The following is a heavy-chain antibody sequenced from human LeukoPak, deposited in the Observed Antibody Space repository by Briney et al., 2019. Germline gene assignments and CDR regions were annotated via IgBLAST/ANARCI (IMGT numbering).Heavy chain of an antibody. V-gene: IGHV4-59*01. Sequence: SETLSLTCTVSGGSISSYYWSWIRQPPGKGLEWIGYIFYSGSTNYNPSLKSRVTISVDTSKNQFSLKLSSATAADTAVYYCAREIRVPGYYGMDVWGQGTTVTVSS. D-gene: IGHD3-10*01. CDR2: IFYSGST. J-gene: IGHJ6*02. CDR3: AREIRVPGYYGMDV. CDR1: GGSISSYY.